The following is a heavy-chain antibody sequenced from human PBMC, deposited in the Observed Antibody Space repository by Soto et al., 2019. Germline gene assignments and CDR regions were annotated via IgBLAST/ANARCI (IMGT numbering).Heavy chain of an antibody. CDR3: AHRVVAARSMYYFDY. D-gene: IGHD2-15*01. CDR2: IYWDDDK. Sequence: SGPTGEPTQTLTLTCTFSGFSLSTSGVGVGWIRQPPGKALEWLALIYWDDDKRYSPSLKSRLTITKDTSKNQVVLTMTNMDPVDTATYYCAHRVVAARSMYYFDYWGQGTLVTVSS. J-gene: IGHJ4*02. CDR1: GFSLSTSGVG. V-gene: IGHV2-5*02.